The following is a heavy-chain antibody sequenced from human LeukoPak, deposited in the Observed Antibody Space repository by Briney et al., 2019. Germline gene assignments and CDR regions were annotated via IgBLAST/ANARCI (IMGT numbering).Heavy chain of an antibody. CDR3: ARDRSSWYGYFDY. CDR1: GGSISSYY. CDR2: INHSGST. Sequence: SETLSLTCTVSGGSISSYYWSWIRQPPGKGLEWIGEINHSGSTNYNPSLKSRVTISVDTSKNQFSLKLSSVTAADTAVYYCARDRSSWYGYFDYWGQGTLVTVSS. V-gene: IGHV4-34*01. D-gene: IGHD6-13*01. J-gene: IGHJ4*02.